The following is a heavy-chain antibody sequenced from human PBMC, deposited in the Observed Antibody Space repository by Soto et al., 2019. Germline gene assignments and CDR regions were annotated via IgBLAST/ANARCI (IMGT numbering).Heavy chain of an antibody. V-gene: IGHV3-15*01. CDR3: TTSDYYDSSHI. CDR2: IKSKTDGGTT. Sequence: GGSLRLSYAASGFTFSSYWMSWVRQAPGKGLEWVGRIKSKTDGGTTDYAAPVKGRFTISRDDSKNTLYLQMNSLKTEDTAVYYCTTSDYYDSSHIWGQGTMVTVSS. J-gene: IGHJ3*02. CDR1: GFTFSSYW. D-gene: IGHD3-22*01.